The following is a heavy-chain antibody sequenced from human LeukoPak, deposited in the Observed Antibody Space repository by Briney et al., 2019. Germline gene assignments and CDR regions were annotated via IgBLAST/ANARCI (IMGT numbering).Heavy chain of an antibody. V-gene: IGHV3-30*02. J-gene: IGHJ4*02. CDR3: AKDRITGYDRGWWAEPDF. Sequence: PGGSLRLSCAASGFSFSSYAMSWVRQAPGKGLEWVAFIRYDGSDKYCADSVKGRFTISRDNSQNTLHLQMYSLRTEDTAVYFCAKDRITGYDRGWWAEPDFWGQGTLVTVSS. D-gene: IGHD6-19*01. CDR1: GFSFSSYA. CDR2: IRYDGSDK.